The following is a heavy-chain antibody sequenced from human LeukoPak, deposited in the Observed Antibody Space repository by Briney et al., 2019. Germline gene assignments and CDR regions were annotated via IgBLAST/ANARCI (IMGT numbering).Heavy chain of an antibody. Sequence: GGSLRLSCAASGFTFSSYSMNWVRQAPGKGLEWVSSISSSSSYIYYADSVKGRFTISRDNAKNSLYLQMNSLRAEDTAVYYCARPHDYGENIDYWGQGTLVTVSS. CDR3: ARPHDYGENIDY. D-gene: IGHD4-17*01. J-gene: IGHJ4*02. CDR1: GFTFSSYS. V-gene: IGHV3-21*01. CDR2: ISSSSSYI.